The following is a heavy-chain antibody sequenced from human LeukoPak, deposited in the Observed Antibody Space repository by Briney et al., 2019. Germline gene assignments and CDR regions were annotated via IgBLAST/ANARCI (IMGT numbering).Heavy chain of an antibody. CDR1: GFTLSTST. Sequence: GGSLRLSCAASGFTLSTSTMHWVRQAPGKGLEWVAVISYDGGNKFYADSVKGRFAISRDNSKNTLYLQMNSLRGYDSAVYYCARPLSNGYFHDSGGYYPYAMDVWGQGTTVTVSS. J-gene: IGHJ6*02. D-gene: IGHD3-22*01. CDR2: ISYDGGNK. CDR3: ARPLSNGYFHDSGGYYPYAMDV. V-gene: IGHV3-30*09.